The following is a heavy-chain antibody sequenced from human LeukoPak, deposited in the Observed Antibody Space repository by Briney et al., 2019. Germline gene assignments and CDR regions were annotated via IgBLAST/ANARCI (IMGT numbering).Heavy chain of an antibody. J-gene: IGHJ4*02. CDR2: ISSSSNYI. CDR3: ARDRSPYYDILIGYHRNQGVFDY. CDR1: GFTFSSYS. V-gene: IGHV3-21*01. Sequence: GGSLRLSCAASGFTFSSYSMNWVRQAPGRGLEWVSSISSSSNYIYYADSVKGRFTISRDNAKNSLYLQMNSLRAEDTAVYYCARDRSPYYDILIGYHRNQGVFDYWGQGTLVTVSS. D-gene: IGHD3-9*01.